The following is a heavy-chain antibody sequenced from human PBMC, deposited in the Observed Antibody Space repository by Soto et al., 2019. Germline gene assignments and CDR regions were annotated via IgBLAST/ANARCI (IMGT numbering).Heavy chain of an antibody. Sequence: SETLSLTCAVSGGSISSGGYSWSWIRQPPGKGLEWIGYIYHSGSTYYNPSLKSRVTISVDRSKNQFSLKLGSVTAADTAVYYCARVPDRWGQGTLVXVSS. CDR2: IYHSGST. J-gene: IGHJ5*02. CDR1: GGSISSGGYS. CDR3: ARVPDR. V-gene: IGHV4-30-2*01. D-gene: IGHD2-2*01.